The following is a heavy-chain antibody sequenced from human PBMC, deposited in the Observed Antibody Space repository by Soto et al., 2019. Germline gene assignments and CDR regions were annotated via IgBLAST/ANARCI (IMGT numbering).Heavy chain of an antibody. Sequence: ASVNVSCKASGYTFTIYYIHLVRQATGQGLEWMGWMNPNSGNTGYSQKFQGRVTITRDTSASTAYMELSSLRSEDTAVYYCARSIVVVTALDYWGQGTLVTVSS. D-gene: IGHD2-21*02. CDR2: MNPNSGNT. J-gene: IGHJ4*02. CDR3: ARSIVVVTALDY. V-gene: IGHV1-8*03. CDR1: GYTFTIYY.